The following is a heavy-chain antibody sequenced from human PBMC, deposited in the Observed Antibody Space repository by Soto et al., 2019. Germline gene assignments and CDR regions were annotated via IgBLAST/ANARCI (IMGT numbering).Heavy chain of an antibody. D-gene: IGHD5-12*01. CDR3: ARGRGYSYGLDP. CDR1: GDSISSANNY. V-gene: IGHV4-30-4*01. Sequence: SETLSLTCTASGDSISSANNYWSWIRQPPGEGLEWIGFISYSGTTSYSPSLKSRLAISLDTSKNQFSLSLTSVTAADTAVYYCARGRGYSYGLDPWGQGTLVT. CDR2: ISYSGTT. J-gene: IGHJ5*02.